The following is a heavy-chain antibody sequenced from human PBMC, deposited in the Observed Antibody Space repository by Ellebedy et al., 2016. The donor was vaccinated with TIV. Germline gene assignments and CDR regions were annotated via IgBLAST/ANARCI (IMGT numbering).Heavy chain of an antibody. CDR2: IWRDGSNK. J-gene: IGHJ4*02. CDR3: AREFDGAMVRGDESVDY. D-gene: IGHD3-10*01. CDR1: GFTFSSYG. V-gene: IGHV3-33*08. Sequence: GESLKISCAASGFTFSSYGMHWVRQAPGKGLEWVAVIWRDGSNKYYADSVKGRFTISRDNSKNTLYLQMNSLRAEDTAVYYCAREFDGAMVRGDESVDYWGQGTLVTVSS.